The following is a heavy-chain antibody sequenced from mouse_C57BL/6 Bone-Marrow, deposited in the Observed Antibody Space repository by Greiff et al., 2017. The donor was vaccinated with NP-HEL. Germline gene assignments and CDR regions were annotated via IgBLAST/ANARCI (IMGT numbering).Heavy chain of an antibody. J-gene: IGHJ4*01. D-gene: IGHD2-3*01. Sequence: QLQQSGPVLVKPGASVKMSCKASGYTFTDYYMNWVKQSHGKSLEWIGVINPYNGGTSYNQKFKGKATLTVDKSSSTAYMELNSLTSEDSAVYYCARRGWLLLRAMDYWGQGTSVTVSS. CDR2: INPYNGGT. V-gene: IGHV1-19*01. CDR1: GYTFTDYY. CDR3: ARRGWLLLRAMDY.